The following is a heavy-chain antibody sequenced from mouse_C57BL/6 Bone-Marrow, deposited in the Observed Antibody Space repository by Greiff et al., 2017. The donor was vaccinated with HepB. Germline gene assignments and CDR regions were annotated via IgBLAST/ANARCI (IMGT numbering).Heavy chain of an antibody. CDR1: GFNIKDDY. D-gene: IGHD2-4*01. CDR3: TIIWYFDV. Sequence: EVQLVESGAELVRPGASVKLSCTASGFNIKDDYMHWVKQRPEQGLEWIGWIDPENGDTEYASKFQGKATITADTSSNTAYLQLSSLTSEDTAVYYCTIIWYFDVWGTGTTVTVSS. CDR2: IDPENGDT. V-gene: IGHV14-4*01. J-gene: IGHJ1*03.